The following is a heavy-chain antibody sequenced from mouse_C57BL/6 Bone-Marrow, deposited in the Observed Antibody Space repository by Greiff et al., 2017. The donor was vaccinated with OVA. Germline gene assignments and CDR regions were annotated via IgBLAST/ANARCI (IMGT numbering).Heavy chain of an antibody. J-gene: IGHJ3*01. CDR1: GYAFSNYW. V-gene: IGHV1-80*01. CDR2: IHPGDGDT. Sequence: QVQLKQSGAELVKPGASVKISCKASGYAFSNYWMNWVKQRPGKGLEWIGQIHPGDGDTNYNGKFTGKATLTADKSSSTAYMQLSSLTSEDSAVYFCAREGPHYYGSSYEFAYWGQGTLVTVSA. D-gene: IGHD1-1*01. CDR3: AREGPHYYGSSYEFAY.